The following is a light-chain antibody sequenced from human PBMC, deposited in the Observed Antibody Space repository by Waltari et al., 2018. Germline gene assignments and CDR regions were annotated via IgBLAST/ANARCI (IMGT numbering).Light chain of an antibody. CDR3: QQYYSTPPVMYT. CDR2: WAS. V-gene: IGKV4-1*01. J-gene: IGKJ2*01. CDR1: QSVLYSSNNKNY. Sequence: DIVMTQSPDSLAVSLGERAPINCKSSQSVLYSSNNKNYLAWYQQKPGQPPKLLIYWASTRESGVPDRFSGSGSGTDFTLTISSLQAEDVAVYYCQQYYSTPPVMYTFGQGTKLEIK.